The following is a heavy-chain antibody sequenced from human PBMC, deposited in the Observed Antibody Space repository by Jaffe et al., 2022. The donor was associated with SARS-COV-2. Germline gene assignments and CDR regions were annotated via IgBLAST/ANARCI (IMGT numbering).Heavy chain of an antibody. CDR3: ARLNVSPITIAVAGFIDGYYFDY. CDR2: IFSNDEK. Sequence: QVTLKESGPVLVKPTETLTLTCTVSGFSLSNARMGVSWIRQPPGKALEWLAHIFSNDEKSYSTSLKSRLTISKDTSKSQVVLTMTNMDPVDTATYYCARLNVSPITIAVAGFIDGYYFDYWGQGTLVTVSS. J-gene: IGHJ4*02. CDR1: GFSLSNARMG. V-gene: IGHV2-26*01. D-gene: IGHD6-19*01.